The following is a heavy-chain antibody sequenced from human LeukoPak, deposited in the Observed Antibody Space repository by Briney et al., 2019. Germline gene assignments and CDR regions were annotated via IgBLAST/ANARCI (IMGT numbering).Heavy chain of an antibody. CDR2: IYSGGST. CDR1: GFTVSSNY. V-gene: IGHV3-53*01. D-gene: IGHD6-13*01. CDR3: ASCPPHSAAGNCYYYGMDV. J-gene: IGHJ6*02. Sequence: GGSLRLSCAASGFTVSSNYMSWVRQDPGKGLEWVSVIYSGGSTYYADSVKGRFTISRDNSKNTLYLQMNSLRAEDTAVYYCASCPPHSAAGNCYYYGMDVWGQGTTVTVSS.